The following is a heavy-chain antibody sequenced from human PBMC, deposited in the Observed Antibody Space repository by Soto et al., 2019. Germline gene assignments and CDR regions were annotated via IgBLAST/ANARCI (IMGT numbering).Heavy chain of an antibody. CDR1: GFTFSSYG. CDR3: AKDRGLTAGTGGLSDY. Sequence: QVQLVESGGGVVQPGRSLRLSCAASGFTFSSYGMHWVRQAPGKGLEWVAVISYDGSNKYYADSVKGRFTISRDNSKNTLYLQMNSLRAEDTAVYYCAKDRGLTAGTGGLSDYWGQGTLVTVSS. D-gene: IGHD6-13*01. J-gene: IGHJ4*02. CDR2: ISYDGSNK. V-gene: IGHV3-30*18.